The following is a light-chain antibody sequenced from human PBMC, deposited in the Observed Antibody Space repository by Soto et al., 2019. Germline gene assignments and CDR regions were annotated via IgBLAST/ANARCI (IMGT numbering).Light chain of an antibody. CDR1: QSVSSN. CDR3: QQYNVWPLT. Sequence: EIVMTQSPATLSVSPGERATLSCRASQSVSSNLAWYQQKPGQTPKLLIYVASTRATGIPARFSGIGSGTEFTLTIGSLQSEDFAVYYCQQYNVWPLTFGGGTKVEFK. J-gene: IGKJ4*01. CDR2: VAS. V-gene: IGKV3-15*01.